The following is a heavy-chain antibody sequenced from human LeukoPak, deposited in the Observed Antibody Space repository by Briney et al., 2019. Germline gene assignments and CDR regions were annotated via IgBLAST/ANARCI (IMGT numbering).Heavy chain of an antibody. D-gene: IGHD3-9*01. Sequence: ASVKVSCKASGYSFTNYGLNWVRQAPGQGLEWMGWISAYNGDTNYAQSLQDRVTMTTDTSTTTAYMELRSLRSDDTAVYYCARFGILSSYPDYWGQGTLVTVSS. CDR3: ARFGILSSYPDY. J-gene: IGHJ4*02. CDR2: ISAYNGDT. CDR1: GYSFTNYG. V-gene: IGHV1-18*01.